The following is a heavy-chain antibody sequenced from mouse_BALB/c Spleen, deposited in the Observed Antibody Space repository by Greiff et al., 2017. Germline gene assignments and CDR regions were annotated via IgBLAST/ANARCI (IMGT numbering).Heavy chain of an antibody. D-gene: IGHD2-2*01. V-gene: IGHV1-77*01. Sequence: VQLQQSGPELVKPGASVKMSCKASGYTFTDYVISWVKQRTGQGLEWIGEIYPGSGSTYYNEKFKGKATLTADKSSSTAYMQLSSLTSENSAVYFCARKVYYGYDGLYFDYWGQGTTLTVSS. CDR2: IYPGSGST. CDR1: GYTFTDYV. J-gene: IGHJ2*01. CDR3: ARKVYYGYDGLYFDY.